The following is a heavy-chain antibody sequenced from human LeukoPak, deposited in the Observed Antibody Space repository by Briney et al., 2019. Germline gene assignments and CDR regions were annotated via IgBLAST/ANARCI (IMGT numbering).Heavy chain of an antibody. Sequence: PSETLPLTCTVSGGSISSYYWSWIRQPPGKGLEWIGYIYYSGSTNYNPSLKSRVTISVDTSKNQFSLKLSSVTAADTAVYYCARHEGSSGWNFVYWGERGLVNVSS. J-gene: IGHJ4*02. V-gene: IGHV4-59*08. CDR3: ARHEGSSGWNFVY. CDR2: IYYSGST. D-gene: IGHD6-19*01. CDR1: GGSISSYY.